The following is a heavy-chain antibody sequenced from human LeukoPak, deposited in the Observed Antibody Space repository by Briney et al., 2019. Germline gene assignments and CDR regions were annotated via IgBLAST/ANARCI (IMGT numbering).Heavy chain of an antibody. CDR3: ARDKGGYDSKLWDY. CDR2: IYHSGST. J-gene: IGHJ4*02. CDR1: GGSISSSNW. V-gene: IGHV4-4*02. Sequence: SGTLSLTCAVSGGSISSSNWWSWVRQPPGKGLEWIGEIYHSGSTNYNPSLKSRVTISVDKSKNQFSPKLSSVTAADTAVYYCARDKGGYDSKLWDYWGQGTLVTVSS. D-gene: IGHD5-12*01.